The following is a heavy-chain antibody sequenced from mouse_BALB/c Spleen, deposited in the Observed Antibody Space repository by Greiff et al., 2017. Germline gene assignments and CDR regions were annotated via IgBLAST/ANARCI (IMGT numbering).Heavy chain of an antibody. J-gene: IGHJ2*01. CDR3: ARGGLGPFDY. V-gene: IGHV5-9-4*01. CDR1: GFTFSSYA. CDR2: ISSGGSYT. D-gene: IGHD3-3*01. Sequence: EVQRVESGGGLVKPGGSLKLSCAASGFTFSSYAMSWVRQSPEKRLEWVAEISSGGSYTYYPDTVTGRFTISRDNAKNTLYLEMSSLRSEDTAMYYCARGGLGPFDYWGQGTTLTVSS.